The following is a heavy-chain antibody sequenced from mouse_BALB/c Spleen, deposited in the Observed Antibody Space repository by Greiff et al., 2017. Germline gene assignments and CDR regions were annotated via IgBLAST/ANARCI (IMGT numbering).Heavy chain of an antibody. D-gene: IGHD3-3*01. CDR2: ISYDGSN. Sequence: EVHLQQSGPGLVKPSQSLSLTCSVSGYSITSGYYWNWIRQFPGNKLELMGYISYDGSNNYNPSLKNRISITRDTSKNQFFLKLNSVTTEDTATYYWARDVGGGFDYWGQGTTLTVSA. J-gene: IGHJ2*01. V-gene: IGHV3-6*02. CDR3: ARDVGGGFDY. CDR1: GYSITSGYY.